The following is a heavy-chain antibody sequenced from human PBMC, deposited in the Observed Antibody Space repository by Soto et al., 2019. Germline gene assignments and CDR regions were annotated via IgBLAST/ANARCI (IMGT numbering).Heavy chain of an antibody. D-gene: IGHD3-22*01. J-gene: IGHJ5*02. CDR3: ATYDSSDYYSGSPIGWFDP. CDR1: GGSISSGGYY. CDR2: IYYSGST. V-gene: IGHV4-31*03. Sequence: QVQLQESGPGLVKPSQTLSLTCTVSGGSISSGGYYWSWIRQHPGKDLEWIGYIYYSGSTYYNPSLKRRVTISVDTSKNQFSLELSSVTDADTAVYYCATYDSSDYYSGSPIGWFDPWGQGTLVTVSS.